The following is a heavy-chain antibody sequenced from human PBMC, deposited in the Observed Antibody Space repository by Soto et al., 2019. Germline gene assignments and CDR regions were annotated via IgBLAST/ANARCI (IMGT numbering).Heavy chain of an antibody. Sequence: PGGSLRLSCAASVFTFSSYAMSWVRQAPGTGLEWVSAISGSGGSTYYADSVKGRFTISRDNSKNTLYLQMNSLRAEDTAVYYCANMIYSYGHYYFDYWGQGTLVAVSS. CDR1: VFTFSSYA. CDR2: ISGSGGST. CDR3: ANMIYSYGHYYFDY. J-gene: IGHJ4*02. D-gene: IGHD5-18*01. V-gene: IGHV3-23*01.